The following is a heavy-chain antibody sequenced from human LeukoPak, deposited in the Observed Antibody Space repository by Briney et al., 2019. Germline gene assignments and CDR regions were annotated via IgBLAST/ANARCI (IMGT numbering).Heavy chain of an antibody. CDR3: AREKTDYFDY. V-gene: IGHV4-39*07. J-gene: IGHJ4*02. D-gene: IGHD2-21*02. CDR1: GGSISSSSYY. CDR2: IYYSGST. Sequence: PSETLSLTCTVSGGSISSSSYYWGWIRQPPGKGLEWIGSIYYSGSTYYNPSLKSRVTISVDTSKNQFSLKLSSVTAADTAVYYCAREKTDYFDYWGQGTLVTVSS.